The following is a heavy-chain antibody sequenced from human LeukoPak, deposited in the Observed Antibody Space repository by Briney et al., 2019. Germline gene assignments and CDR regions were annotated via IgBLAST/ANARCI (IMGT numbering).Heavy chain of an antibody. CDR1: GYTFTNYY. D-gene: IGHD4-17*01. CDR2: INPVGGST. J-gene: IGHJ5*02. CDR3: ARAYDYGDPRFDP. V-gene: IGHV1-46*01. Sequence: ASVKVSCKASGYTFTNYYTHWVRQAPGQGLDWMGIINPVGGSTSYAQKFQGRVTMIRDTSTSTVYMELNSLRSEDTAVYYCARAYDYGDPRFDPWGQGTLVTVSS.